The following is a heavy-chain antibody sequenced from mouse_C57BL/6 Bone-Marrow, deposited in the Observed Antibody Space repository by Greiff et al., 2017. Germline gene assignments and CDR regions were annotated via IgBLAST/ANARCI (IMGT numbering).Heavy chain of an antibody. CDR3: ARENDWYYFDY. J-gene: IGHJ2*01. Sequence: EVQLQQSGPELVKPGASVKISCKASGYTFTDYYMNWVKQSHGKSLEWIGDINPNNGGTSYNQKFKGKDTLTVDKSSSTAYMELRSLTSEDSAVYYCARENDWYYFDYWGQGTTLTVSS. V-gene: IGHV1-26*01. CDR2: INPNNGGT. D-gene: IGHD2-12*01. CDR1: GYTFTDYY.